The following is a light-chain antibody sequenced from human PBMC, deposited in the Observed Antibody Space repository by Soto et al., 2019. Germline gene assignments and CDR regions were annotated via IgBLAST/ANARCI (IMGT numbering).Light chain of an antibody. CDR1: HFVSSRS. J-gene: IGKJ1*01. CDR2: GAS. CDR3: QQYDNWPT. Sequence: EIVLTQSPVPLSLSPWESATLLCRASHFVSSRSLAWYQQKAGQAPRLLIYGASTRATGIPARFSGSGSGTEFTLTISSLQSEDFAVYYCQQYDNWPTFGQGTKVDIK. V-gene: IGKV3-15*01.